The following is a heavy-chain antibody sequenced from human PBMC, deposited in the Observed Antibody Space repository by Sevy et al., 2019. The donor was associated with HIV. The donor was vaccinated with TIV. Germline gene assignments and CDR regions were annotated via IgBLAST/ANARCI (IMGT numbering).Heavy chain of an antibody. Sequence: SETLSLTCTVSGGSISSYYWSWIRQPPGKGLEWIGYIYYSGSTNYNPSLKSRVTISVDTSKNRFSLKLSSVTAADTAVYYCARGWSGSYGGSYDYWGQGTLVTVSS. D-gene: IGHD1-26*01. CDR3: ARGWSGSYGGSYDY. CDR2: IYYSGST. CDR1: GGSISSYY. V-gene: IGHV4-59*01. J-gene: IGHJ4*02.